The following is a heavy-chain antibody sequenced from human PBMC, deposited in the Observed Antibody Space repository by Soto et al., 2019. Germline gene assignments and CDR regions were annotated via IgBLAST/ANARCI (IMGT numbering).Heavy chain of an antibody. Sequence: PGGSLRLSCAASGFTFSSYNLNWIRQAPGKGLEWVSSVTGSSSYIYYADSVKDRFTISRDNAKNSLYLQMNSLRAEDTAVYYCARDQSILIDYYGMDVWGHGTTVTVSS. J-gene: IGHJ6*02. CDR1: GFTFSSYN. CDR2: VTGSSSYI. D-gene: IGHD6-6*01. CDR3: ARDQSILIDYYGMDV. V-gene: IGHV3-21*01.